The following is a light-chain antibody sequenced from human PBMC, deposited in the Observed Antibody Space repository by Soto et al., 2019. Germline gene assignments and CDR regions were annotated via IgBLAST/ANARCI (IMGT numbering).Light chain of an antibody. CDR1: SSDVGAHNF. Sequence: QSVLTQPASVSGSPGQSITISCTGTSSDVGAHNFVSWYQQHPGKAPKLMIYEVSNRPSGVSDRFSGSKSGNTASLTISGLQAEDEADYYCNSYTTTAARVFGIGTKVTVL. V-gene: IGLV2-14*01. CDR3: NSYTTTAARV. CDR2: EVS. J-gene: IGLJ1*01.